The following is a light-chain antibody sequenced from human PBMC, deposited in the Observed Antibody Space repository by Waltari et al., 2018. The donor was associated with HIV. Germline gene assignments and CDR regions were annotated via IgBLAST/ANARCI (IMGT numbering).Light chain of an antibody. V-gene: IGKV3-15*01. J-gene: IGKJ5*01. CDR2: GAS. CDR1: QNIINN. CDR3: QQYYSTPST. Sequence: EIVMTQSPATLSVSPGERATLSCRASQNIINNLAWYQQKPGQAPRLLIYGASTRATSIPARFSGSGYGTDFTLTINSLQSEDIAGYYCQQYYSTPSTFGQGTRLEIK.